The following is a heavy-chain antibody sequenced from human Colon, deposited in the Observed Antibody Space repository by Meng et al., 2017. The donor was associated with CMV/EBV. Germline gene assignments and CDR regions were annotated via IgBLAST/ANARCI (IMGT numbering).Heavy chain of an antibody. D-gene: IGHD2-2*02. J-gene: IGHJ6*02. CDR1: GGSISSSSYY. CDR2: IYYSGST. Sequence: SETLSLTCTVSGGSISSSSYYWGWIRQPPGKGLEWIGSIYYSGSTYYNPSLKSRVTISVDTSKKQFSLNLSSVTAADTAVYYCARAAEPPFAVLPAAIPTYYGLDVWGQGTTVTVSS. CDR3: ARAAEPPFAVLPAAIPTYYGLDV. V-gene: IGHV4-39*07.